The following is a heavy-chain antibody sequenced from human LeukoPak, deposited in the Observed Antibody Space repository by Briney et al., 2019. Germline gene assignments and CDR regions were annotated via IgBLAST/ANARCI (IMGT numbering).Heavy chain of an antibody. V-gene: IGHV3-74*01. CDR1: GFSLASHW. D-gene: IGHD6-19*01. Sequence: PGGSLRLSCTASGFSLASHWMHWVRQVPGKGLVWLSRINADGQSVGYADSVRGRFTISRDNARNTVYLQTNSLRPEDTAVYYCARGTSSGWPDYLDYWGQGTLVSVSS. J-gene: IGHJ4*02. CDR3: ARGTSSGWPDYLDY. CDR2: INADGQSV.